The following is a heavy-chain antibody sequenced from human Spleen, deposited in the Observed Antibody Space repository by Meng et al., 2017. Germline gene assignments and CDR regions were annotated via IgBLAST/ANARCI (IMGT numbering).Heavy chain of an antibody. J-gene: IGHJ4*02. CDR2: FYYSGST. Sequence: QVQLQESGPGLVKPSQTLSLTCTVSGGSISSGGYYWSWIRQHPGKGLEWIGYFYYSGSTYYNPSLKSLVTISLDTSKNQFSLKLSSVTAADTAVYYCARSQGPYSGYDLNYWGQGSLVTVSS. CDR3: ARSQGPYSGYDLNY. V-gene: IGHV4-31*01. D-gene: IGHD5-12*01. CDR1: GGSISSGGYY.